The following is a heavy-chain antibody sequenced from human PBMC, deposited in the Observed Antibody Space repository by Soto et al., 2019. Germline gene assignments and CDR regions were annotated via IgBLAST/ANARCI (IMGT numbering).Heavy chain of an antibody. CDR1: GGSISSGDYY. CDR2: IYYSGST. V-gene: IGHV4-30-4*01. CDR3: ARLWGQYSADP. D-gene: IGHD5-18*01. Sequence: TSETLSLTCTVSGGSISSGDYYWSWISQPPGKGLEWIGYIYYSGSTYYNPSLKSRVTISVDTSKNQFSLKLSSVTAADTAVYYCARLWGQYSADPWGQGTLVTVSS. J-gene: IGHJ5*02.